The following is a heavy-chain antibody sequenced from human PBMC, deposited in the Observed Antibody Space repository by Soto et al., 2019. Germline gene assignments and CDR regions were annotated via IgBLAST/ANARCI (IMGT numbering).Heavy chain of an antibody. CDR1: GITFSTYA. J-gene: IGHJ4*02. V-gene: IGHV3-23*01. CDR2: IGSNGADK. CDR3: ANVPEYNFWSGYRYYFDY. Sequence: QPGGSLRLSCAASGITFSTYAMSWVRRAPGKGLEWVSTIGSNGADKQYADFVKGRFTVSRDSSKSTLSLQMNSLRADDTAVYYCANVPEYNFWSGYRYYFDYWGQGTLVTVSS. D-gene: IGHD3-3*01.